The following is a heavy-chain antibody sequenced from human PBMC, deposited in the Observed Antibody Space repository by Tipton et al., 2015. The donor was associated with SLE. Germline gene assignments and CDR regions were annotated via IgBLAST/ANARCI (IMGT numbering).Heavy chain of an antibody. Sequence: TLSLTCTVSGGSISSSTYYWGWIRQPPGKGLEWIGSVYYTGNTYYNPSLKSRVTISVDTSKNQFSLKLSSVTAADTAVYYCARDTLGGLDYWGQGTLVTVSS. V-gene: IGHV4-39*07. CDR3: ARDTLGGLDY. D-gene: IGHD7-27*01. J-gene: IGHJ4*02. CDR1: GGSISSSTYY. CDR2: VYYTGNT.